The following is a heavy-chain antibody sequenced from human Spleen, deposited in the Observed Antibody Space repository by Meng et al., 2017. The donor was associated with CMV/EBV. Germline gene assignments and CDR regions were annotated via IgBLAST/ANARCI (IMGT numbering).Heavy chain of an antibody. CDR3: AKVGLDDDY. J-gene: IGHJ4*02. CDR2: MSGGDGFT. CDR1: GFTFTSYA. V-gene: IGHV3-23*01. Sequence: RLSCAASGFTFTSYAMSWVRQAPGKGLEWVSAMSGGDGFTYYADSVKGRFTISRDNSKNTLYLQMNSLRADDTAVYYCAKVGLDDDYWGQGTLVTVSS. D-gene: IGHD3/OR15-3a*01.